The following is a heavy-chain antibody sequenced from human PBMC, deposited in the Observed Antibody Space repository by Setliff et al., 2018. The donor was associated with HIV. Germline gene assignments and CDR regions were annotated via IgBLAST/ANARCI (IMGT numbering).Heavy chain of an antibody. CDR2: INTNTGNP. Sequence: ASVKVSCKASATFTNVDIHRLRRATGQGLEWMGWINTNTGNPTYAQGFTGRFVFSLDTSVSTAYLQISSLKAEDTAVYYCARDESDSLYYMDYYYMDVWGKGTTVTVSS. CDR1: ATFTNVD. D-gene: IGHD3-10*01. V-gene: IGHV7-4-1*02. J-gene: IGHJ6*03. CDR3: ARDESDSLYYMDYYYMDV.